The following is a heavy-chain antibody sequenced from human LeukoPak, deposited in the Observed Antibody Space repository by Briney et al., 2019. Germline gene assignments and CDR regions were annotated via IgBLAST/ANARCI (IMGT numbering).Heavy chain of an antibody. D-gene: IGHD6-19*01. CDR2: INHSGST. CDR3: ARVRGWLAYYFDY. J-gene: IGHJ4*02. Sequence: SETLSLTCAVYGGSFSGYYWSWIRQPPRKGLEWIGEINHSGSTNYNPSLKSRVTISVDTSKNQFSLKLSSVTAADTAVYYCARVRGWLAYYFDYWGQGTLVTVSS. V-gene: IGHV4-34*01. CDR1: GGSFSGYY.